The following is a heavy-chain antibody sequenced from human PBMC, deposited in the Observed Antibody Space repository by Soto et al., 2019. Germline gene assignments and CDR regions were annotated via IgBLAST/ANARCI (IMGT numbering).Heavy chain of an antibody. CDR2: ISSSSSTI. J-gene: IGHJ5*02. CDR1: GFTFSSCS. CDR3: ARGSSSWYGGNNWFDP. V-gene: IGHV3-48*02. D-gene: IGHD6-13*01. Sequence: ESGGGLVQPGGSLRLSCAASGFTFSSCSMNWVRQAPGKGLEWVSYISSSSSTIYYADSVKGRFTISRDNAKNSLYLQMNSLRDEDTAVYYCARGSSSWYGGNNWFDPWGQGTLVTVSS.